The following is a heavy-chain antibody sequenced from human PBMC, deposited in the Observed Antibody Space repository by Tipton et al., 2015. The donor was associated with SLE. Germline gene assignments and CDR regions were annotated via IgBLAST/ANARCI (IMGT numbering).Heavy chain of an antibody. V-gene: IGHV3-21*03. CDR3: AIGLLWFGELTN. CDR2: ISSSSYYT. J-gene: IGHJ4*02. Sequence: SLRLSCAVSGFTFSHYSMNWVRQAPGKGLEWGSSISSSSYYTYSADSVKGRFTISRDNAKKSLYLQMNSLRAEDTAVYYCAIGLLWFGELTNWGQGTLVTVSS. D-gene: IGHD3-10*01. CDR1: GFTFSHYS.